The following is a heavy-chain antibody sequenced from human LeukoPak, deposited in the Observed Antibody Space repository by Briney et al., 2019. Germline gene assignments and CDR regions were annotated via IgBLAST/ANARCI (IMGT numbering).Heavy chain of an antibody. CDR2: IYYSGST. CDR1: GGSISSYY. CDR3: ARGDWYYFDY. V-gene: IGHV4-59*01. D-gene: IGHD3/OR15-3a*01. Sequence: SETLSLTCTVSGGSISSYYWSWVRQPPGKGLEWIGYIYYSGSTNYNPSLKSRVTISVDTSKNQFSLKLSSVTAADTAVYYCARGDWYYFDYWGQGTLVTVSS. J-gene: IGHJ4*02.